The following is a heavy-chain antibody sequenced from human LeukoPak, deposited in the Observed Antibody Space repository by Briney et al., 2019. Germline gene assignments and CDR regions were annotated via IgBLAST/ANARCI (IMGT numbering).Heavy chain of an antibody. Sequence: ASVKVSCKASGYTFINYDINWVRQAPGQGLEWMGWINPNSGGTNYAQKFQGRVTMTRDTSISTAYMELSRLRSDDTAVYYCARGPAGALYGTGYAYWGQGTLVTVSS. J-gene: IGHJ4*02. D-gene: IGHD2-2*01. CDR2: INPNSGGT. CDR1: GYTFINYD. V-gene: IGHV1-2*02. CDR3: ARGPAGALYGTGYAY.